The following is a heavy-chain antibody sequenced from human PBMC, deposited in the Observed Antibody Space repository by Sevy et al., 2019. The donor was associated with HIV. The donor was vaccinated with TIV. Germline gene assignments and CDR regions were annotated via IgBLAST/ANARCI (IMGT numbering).Heavy chain of an antibody. CDR1: GFTFKNAW. CDR3: TAGVGTSDFDY. J-gene: IGHJ4*02. Sequence: GGSLRLSCLASGFTFKNAWMSWVRQAPGKGLEWVGRIKSKTGGGTRDFAAVVKGRFTITRDNSKNTVSLQMDNLRTEDTAIYYCTAGVGTSDFDYWGQGILVTVSS. CDR2: IKSKTGGGTR. D-gene: IGHD1-26*01. V-gene: IGHV3-15*01.